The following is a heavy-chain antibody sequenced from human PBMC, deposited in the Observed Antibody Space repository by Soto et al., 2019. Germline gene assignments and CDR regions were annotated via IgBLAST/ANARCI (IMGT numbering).Heavy chain of an antibody. CDR1: GGSVSSGSYY. CDR3: ARQRVLPAQYYFDS. J-gene: IGHJ4*02. Sequence: PAETLSLTCFVSGGSVSSGSYYWRWIRQPPGKGLEWIGYILDSGTTDYNPSLKGRVTMSVDTSKNQFSLNLRSVTAADTAVYYCARQRVLPAQYYFDSWGQGVVVTVSS. CDR2: ILDSGTT. V-gene: IGHV4-61*01. D-gene: IGHD6-13*01.